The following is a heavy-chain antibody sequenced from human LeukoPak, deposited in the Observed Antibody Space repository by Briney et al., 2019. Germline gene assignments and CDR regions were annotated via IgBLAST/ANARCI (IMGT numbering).Heavy chain of an antibody. V-gene: IGHV3-30*18. J-gene: IGHJ6*02. CDR3: AKELELYYYYGMDV. CDR2: ISYDGSNK. D-gene: IGHD1-7*01. Sequence: GGSLRLSCAASGFTFSSYGMHWVRQAPGKGLEWVAVISYDGSNKYYADSVKGRFTISRDNSKNTLYLQINSLRAEDTAVYYCAKELELYYYYGMDVWGQGTTVTVSS. CDR1: GFTFSSYG.